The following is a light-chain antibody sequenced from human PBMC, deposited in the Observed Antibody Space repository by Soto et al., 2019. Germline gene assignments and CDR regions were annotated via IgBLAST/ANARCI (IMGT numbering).Light chain of an antibody. CDR3: QQHQSYST. CDR1: ESVSDNY. V-gene: IGKV3-20*01. J-gene: IGKJ1*01. Sequence: EIVLTQSPGTLSLSPGERATLSCRASESVSDNYLAWYQQRSGQAPRLVIYGASSRASAVPSRFSGSGSGTEFTLTISSLQPDDFATYYCQQHQSYSTFGQGTKVDIK. CDR2: GAS.